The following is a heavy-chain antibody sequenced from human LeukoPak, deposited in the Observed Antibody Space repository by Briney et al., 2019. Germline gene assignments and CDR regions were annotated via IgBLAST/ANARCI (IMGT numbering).Heavy chain of an antibody. J-gene: IGHJ6*02. CDR1: GDSVSSNSVA. D-gene: IGHD4-17*01. CDR3: ARGLGSRWVGGDKGEYYYYGMDV. V-gene: IGHV6-1*01. Sequence: SQTLSLTCVISGDSVSSNSVAWHWIRQSPSRGLEWLGRTYYRSKWYNHYAPSVESRITINPDTSKNQLSLQLNSVTPEDTAVYYCARGLGSRWVGGDKGEYYYYGMDVWGQGTTVTVSS. CDR2: TYYRSKWYN.